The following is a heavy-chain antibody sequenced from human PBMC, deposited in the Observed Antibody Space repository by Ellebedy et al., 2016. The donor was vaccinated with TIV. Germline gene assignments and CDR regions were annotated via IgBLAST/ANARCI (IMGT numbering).Heavy chain of an antibody. CDR1: GYTFTSSG. CDR3: ARGVVECSGGSCIDD. D-gene: IGHD2-15*01. Sequence: AASVKVSCQASGYTFTSSGISWVRQAPGQGLEWMGWISAYNGNTNYAQKLQGRVTMTTDTSTSTAYMELRSLRSDDTAVYYCARGVVECSGGSCIDDWGQGTLVTVSS. V-gene: IGHV1-18*01. CDR2: ISAYNGNT. J-gene: IGHJ4*02.